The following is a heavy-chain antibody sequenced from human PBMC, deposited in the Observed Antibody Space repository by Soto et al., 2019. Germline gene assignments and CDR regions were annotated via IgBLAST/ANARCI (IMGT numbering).Heavy chain of an antibody. CDR1: GFTFSSYA. CDR2: ISYDGSNK. V-gene: IGHV3-30*04. CDR3: AKDKSAVARPEPLAI. J-gene: IGHJ3*02. D-gene: IGHD6-19*01. Sequence: PGGSLRLSCAASGFTFSSYAMHWVRQAPGKGLEWVAVISYDGSNKYYADSVKGRFTISRDNSKNTLYLQMNSLRAEDTAVYYCAKDKSAVARPEPLAIWGQGTMVTVSS.